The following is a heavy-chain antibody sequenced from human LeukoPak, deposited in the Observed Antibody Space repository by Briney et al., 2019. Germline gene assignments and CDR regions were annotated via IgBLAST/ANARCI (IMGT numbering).Heavy chain of an antibody. Sequence: ASVKVSCKASGYTFTSYYMHWVRQAPGQGLGWMGIINPSGGSTSYAQKFQGRVTMTRDTSTSTVYMELSSLRSEDTAVYYCASYDSSGYYLDYWGQGTLVTVSS. J-gene: IGHJ4*02. CDR3: ASYDSSGYYLDY. V-gene: IGHV1-46*01. D-gene: IGHD3-22*01. CDR1: GYTFTSYY. CDR2: INPSGGST.